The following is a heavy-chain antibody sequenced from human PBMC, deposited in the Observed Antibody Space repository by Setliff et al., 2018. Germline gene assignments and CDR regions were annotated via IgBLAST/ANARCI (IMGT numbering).Heavy chain of an antibody. CDR1: GFTFSDSA. Sequence: GESLRLSCAASGFTFSDSAVHWVRQASGKGLEWVGRIRAKVSDYATAYAASLKGRFTISRDDSKNTAYLQMNSLETEDTALYYCIRPQTPDDDHSSGYYGFWGQGTPGTVSS. D-gene: IGHD3-22*01. CDR3: IRPQTPDDDHSSGYYGF. J-gene: IGHJ4*02. CDR2: IRAKVSDYAT. V-gene: IGHV3-73*01.